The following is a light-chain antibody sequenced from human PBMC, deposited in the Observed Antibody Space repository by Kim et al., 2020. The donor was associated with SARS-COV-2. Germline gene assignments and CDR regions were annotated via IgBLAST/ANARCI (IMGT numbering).Light chain of an antibody. CDR3: NSRDSSGNHWV. V-gene: IGLV3-19*01. Sequence: LGQTVRINCQGDSFRTYYANWYQRKPGQAPLLVIYDKNNRPSGIPDRFSGSRSGNTASLTITGAQAEDEADYFCNSRDSSGNHWVFGGGTQLTVL. CDR2: DKN. J-gene: IGLJ3*02. CDR1: SFRTYY.